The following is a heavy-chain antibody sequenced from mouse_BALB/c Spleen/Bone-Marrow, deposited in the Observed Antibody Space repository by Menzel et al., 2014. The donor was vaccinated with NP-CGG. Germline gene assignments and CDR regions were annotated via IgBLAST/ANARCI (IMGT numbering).Heavy chain of an antibody. CDR1: GFNIKDTY. Sequence: EVKLVESGAELVKPGASVKLSCTASGFNIKDTYMHWVKQRPEQGLEWIGRIDPANGNTKYDPKFQGKATITADTSSNTAYLQLSILTSEDTAVYYCALYYDYDVGYWGQGTTLTVSS. V-gene: IGHV14-3*02. CDR3: ALYYDYDVGY. J-gene: IGHJ2*01. D-gene: IGHD2-4*01. CDR2: IDPANGNT.